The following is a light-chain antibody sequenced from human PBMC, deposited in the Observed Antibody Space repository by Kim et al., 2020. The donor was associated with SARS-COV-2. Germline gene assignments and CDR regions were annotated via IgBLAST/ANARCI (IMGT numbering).Light chain of an antibody. CDR1: QSINYN. CDR2: DAS. CDR3: QQYNNWPPYT. Sequence: EIVMTQSPVTLSVSTGERATLSCRASQSINYNLAWFQQKPGQAPRLLIYDASTRATGIPARFSGSGSETEFTLTITSLQSEDSAVYYCQQYNNWPPYTFGQGTKLEI. J-gene: IGKJ2*01. V-gene: IGKV3-15*01.